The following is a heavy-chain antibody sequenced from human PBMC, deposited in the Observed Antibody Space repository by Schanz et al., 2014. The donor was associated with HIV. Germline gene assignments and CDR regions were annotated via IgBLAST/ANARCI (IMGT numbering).Heavy chain of an antibody. CDR1: GFTFNSYG. CDR2: ISYYGRNK. J-gene: IGHJ4*02. Sequence: QVQLVESGGGVVQPGRSLRLSCAASGFTFNSYGMHWVRQAPGKGLEWVPVISYYGRNKLYADSVKGRFTISRDNSKNTLYLQMTTLRIDDTAVYYCAKPEYDSRGNSQSHFDYWGQGTLVTVSS. CDR3: AKPEYDSRGNSQSHFDY. V-gene: IGHV3-33*05. D-gene: IGHD3-22*01.